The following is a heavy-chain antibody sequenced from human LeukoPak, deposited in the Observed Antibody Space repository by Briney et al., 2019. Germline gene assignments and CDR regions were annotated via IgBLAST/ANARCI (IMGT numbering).Heavy chain of an antibody. Sequence: SETLSLTCTVSGGYIITSGHYWGWIRQPPGKGLEWIGSVYYTGVTSTNPFFRSRMSISVDTSKNQFSLNLTPVTAADAAVYYCARERSSSGGHNWFDPWGQGTLVTVSS. CDR3: ARERSSSGGHNWFDP. V-gene: IGHV4-39*07. CDR2: VYYTGVT. D-gene: IGHD4-23*01. CDR1: GGYIITSGHY. J-gene: IGHJ5*02.